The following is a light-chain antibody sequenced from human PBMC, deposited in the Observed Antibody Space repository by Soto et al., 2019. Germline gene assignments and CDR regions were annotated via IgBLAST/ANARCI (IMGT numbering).Light chain of an antibody. CDR1: ENVHTN. CDR2: SAT. J-gene: IGKJ1*01. CDR3: QQYNNWPLT. V-gene: IGKV3-15*01. Sequence: EIVMTQSPATLSVSPGEGGTLSCRATENVHTNVAWYQQKPGQAPRLLIYSATTRATGAPAGFSGSGSGTEFPLTISNLQSEDFAVYYCQQYNNWPLTFGQGTKVEIK.